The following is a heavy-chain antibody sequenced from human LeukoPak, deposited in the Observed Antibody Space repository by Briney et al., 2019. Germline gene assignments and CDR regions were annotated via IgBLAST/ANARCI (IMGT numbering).Heavy chain of an antibody. CDR2: IYYSGST. Sequence: SETLSLTCAVSGGSISSNNYYWGWIRQPPGKGLEWIGYIYYSGSTNYNPSLKSRVTISVDTSKNQFSLKLSSVNAADTAVYYCARDRDGYNVFDAFDIWGQGTMVSVSS. J-gene: IGHJ3*02. CDR1: GGSISSNNYY. D-gene: IGHD5-24*01. V-gene: IGHV4-61*01. CDR3: ARDRDGYNVFDAFDI.